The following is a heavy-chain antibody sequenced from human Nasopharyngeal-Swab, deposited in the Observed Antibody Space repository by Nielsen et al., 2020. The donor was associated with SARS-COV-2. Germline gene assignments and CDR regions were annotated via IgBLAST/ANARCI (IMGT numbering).Heavy chain of an antibody. CDR2: IYWDDDK. D-gene: IGHD6-19*01. J-gene: IGHJ4*02. CDR3: AHRQVGSGGWDDEVFDY. V-gene: IGHV2-5*02. Sequence: RQAPGKALECLVLIYWDDDKRYNPSLKTRLTITKDTSKNEVVLTMTNTDPVDTATCFCAHRQVGSGGWDDEVFDYWGLGTLVTVSS.